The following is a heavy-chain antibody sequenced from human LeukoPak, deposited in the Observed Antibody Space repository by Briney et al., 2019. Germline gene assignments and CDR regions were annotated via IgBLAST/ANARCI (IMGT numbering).Heavy chain of an antibody. CDR2: MYYTGST. V-gene: IGHV4-59*01. J-gene: IGHJ6*02. Sequence: PSETLSLTCSVSGGSISSDYWSWIRQPPGKGLEWIGYMYYTGSTNYNPSFKSRVTISLATSKTQFSLKLSSVTPADTAVYYCARVGVVYGMDVWGQGTTVTVSS. CDR3: ARVGVVYGMDV. CDR1: GGSISSDY.